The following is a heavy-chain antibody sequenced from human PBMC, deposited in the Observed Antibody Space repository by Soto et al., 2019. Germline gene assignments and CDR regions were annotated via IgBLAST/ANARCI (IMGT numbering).Heavy chain of an antibody. CDR1: GFTFSSYS. CDR2: ISSSSTI. J-gene: IGHJ4*02. Sequence: GGSLRLSCAASGFTFSSYSMNWVRQAPGKGLEWVSYISSSSTIYYADSVKGRFTISRDNAKNSLYLQMNSLRDEDTAVYYCARSELSNFFDYWGQGTLVTVSS. CDR3: ARSELSNFFDY. D-gene: IGHD3-10*01. V-gene: IGHV3-48*02.